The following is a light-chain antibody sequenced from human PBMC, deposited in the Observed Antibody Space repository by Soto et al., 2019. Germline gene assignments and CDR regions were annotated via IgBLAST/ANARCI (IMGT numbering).Light chain of an antibody. J-gene: IGKJ1*01. V-gene: IGKV1-9*01. CDR3: QQFSSYPRT. CDR1: QGISSY. CDR2: AAS. Sequence: QLPPAQSSLPASVGHRVTIPCLGSQGISSYLAWYQQKPGQAPKLLIYAASTLQSGVPYRFSGSGSGTDFTLTISSLQPEDFAVYYCQQFSSYPRTFGQGTKVDIK.